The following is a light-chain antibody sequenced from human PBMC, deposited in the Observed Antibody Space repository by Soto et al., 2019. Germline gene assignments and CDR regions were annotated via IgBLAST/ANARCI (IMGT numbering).Light chain of an antibody. CDR1: QGISSW. Sequence: DIQMTQSPSSVSASVGDRVTITCRASQGISSWLARYQQKPGKAPNLLIYTASSLQSGVPSRFSGSGSGTDFTLTISSLQPEDSATYHCQQANSFPVTFGGGTKVEI. CDR2: TAS. J-gene: IGKJ4*01. V-gene: IGKV1-12*01. CDR3: QQANSFPVT.